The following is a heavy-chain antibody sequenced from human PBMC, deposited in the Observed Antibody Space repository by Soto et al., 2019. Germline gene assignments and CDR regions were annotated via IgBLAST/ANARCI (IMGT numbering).Heavy chain of an antibody. J-gene: IGHJ6*02. CDR1: GGSISSYY. D-gene: IGHD5-12*01. Sequence: SETLSLTCTVSGGSISSYYWSWIRQPPGKGLGWIGYIYYSGSTNYNPSLKSRVTITVDTSKNQVSLKLSSVTAADTAVYYCSRQMRGATISIYYYGMDVWGQGSTVTVSS. V-gene: IGHV4-59*01. CDR3: SRQMRGATISIYYYGMDV. CDR2: IYYSGST.